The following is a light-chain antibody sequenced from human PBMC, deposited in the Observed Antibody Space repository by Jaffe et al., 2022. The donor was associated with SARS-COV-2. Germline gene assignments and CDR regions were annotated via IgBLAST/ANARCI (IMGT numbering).Light chain of an antibody. J-gene: IGKJ1*01. CDR2: KAS. CDR3: QQCYSYSRS. Sequence: DIQMTQSPSTLSASVGDRVNFTCRASQSVGSWLAWFQQKPGKAPKLLIYKASTLKSGVPSRFSGSGSGTEFTLTISSLQPDDFATYYCQQCYSYSRSFGQGTRVEIK. V-gene: IGKV1-5*03. CDR1: QSVGSW.